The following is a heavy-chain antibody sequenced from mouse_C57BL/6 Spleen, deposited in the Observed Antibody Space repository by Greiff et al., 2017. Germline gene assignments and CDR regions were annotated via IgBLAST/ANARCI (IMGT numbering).Heavy chain of an antibody. V-gene: IGHV1-61*01. CDR2: IYPSDSET. CDR3: ARAFGAMDY. J-gene: IGHJ4*01. Sequence: QVQLQQPGAELVRPGSSVKLSCKASGYTFTSYWMDWVKQRPGQGLEWIGNIYPSDSETHYNQKFKDKATLTVDKSSSTAYMQLSSLTSEDSAVYYCARAFGAMDYWGQGTSVTVSS. CDR1: GYTFTSYW.